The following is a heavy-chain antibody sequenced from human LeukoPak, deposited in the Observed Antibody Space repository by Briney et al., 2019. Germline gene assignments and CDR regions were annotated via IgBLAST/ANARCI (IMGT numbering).Heavy chain of an antibody. CDR3: ARDKAAYIAASWLGY. D-gene: IGHD6-13*01. J-gene: IGHJ4*02. V-gene: IGHV1-46*01. Sequence: ASVKVSCKASEYTFTSYYMHWVRQAPGQGLEWMGIINPSGGSTSYAQKFQGRVTMTRDTSTSTVYMELSSLRSEDTAVYYCARDKAAYIAASWLGYWGQGTLVTVSS. CDR2: INPSGGST. CDR1: EYTFTSYY.